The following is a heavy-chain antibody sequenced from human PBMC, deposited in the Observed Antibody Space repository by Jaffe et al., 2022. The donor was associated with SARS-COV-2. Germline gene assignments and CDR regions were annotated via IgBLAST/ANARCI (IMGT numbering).Heavy chain of an antibody. V-gene: IGHV4-38-2*02. Sequence: QVQLQESGPGLAKPSETLSLTCTVSRYSVSSAYYWGWIRQPPGKGLEWIGSIDHSGSTYYNPSLKSRVAMSVDTSKNQFSLKLPSVTAADTAVYYCAKIRAVGGWAFDLWGQGTMVTVSS. CDR3: AKIRAVGGWAFDL. D-gene: IGHD3-10*01. CDR2: IDHSGST. CDR1: RYSVSSAYY. J-gene: IGHJ3*01.